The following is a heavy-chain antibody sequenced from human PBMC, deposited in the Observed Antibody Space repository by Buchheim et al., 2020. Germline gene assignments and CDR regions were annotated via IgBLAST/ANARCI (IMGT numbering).Heavy chain of an antibody. J-gene: IGHJ5*02. CDR1: GFTFSSYA. CDR3: ATSTHGDYLSWFDP. D-gene: IGHD4-17*01. Sequence: EVQLLESGGGLVQPGGSLRLSCAASGFTFSSYAMNWVRQAPGKGLEWVSPISGSGGSTYYADSVKGRFTISTDNSKNTLYLQMNSLRAEDTAIYYCATSTHGDYLSWFDPWGQGTL. CDR2: ISGSGGST. V-gene: IGHV3-23*01.